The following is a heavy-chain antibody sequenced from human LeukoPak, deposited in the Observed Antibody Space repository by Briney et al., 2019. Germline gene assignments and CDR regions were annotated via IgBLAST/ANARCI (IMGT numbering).Heavy chain of an antibody. J-gene: IGHJ4*02. Sequence: PSETLSLTCAVYGGSFSGYYWSWIRQPPGKGLEWIGEINHSGSTNYNPSLKSRVTISVGTSKNQFSLKLSSVTAADTAVYYCAREEQWLVRDYWGQGTLVTVSS. D-gene: IGHD6-19*01. CDR1: GGSFSGYY. CDR3: AREEQWLVRDY. V-gene: IGHV4-34*01. CDR2: INHSGST.